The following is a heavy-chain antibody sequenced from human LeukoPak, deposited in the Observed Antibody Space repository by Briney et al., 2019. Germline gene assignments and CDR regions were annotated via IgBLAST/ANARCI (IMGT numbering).Heavy chain of an antibody. CDR3: ARHSVGVRGSGWFDP. V-gene: IGHV4-34*01. Sequence: KASETLSLTCAVYGGSFSGYYWSWIRQPPGKGLEWIGEINHSGSTNYNPSLKSRVTISVDTSKNQFSLKLSSVTAADTAVYYCARHSVGVRGSGWFDPWGQGTLVTVSS. CDR2: INHSGST. D-gene: IGHD3-10*01. J-gene: IGHJ5*02. CDR1: GGSFSGYY.